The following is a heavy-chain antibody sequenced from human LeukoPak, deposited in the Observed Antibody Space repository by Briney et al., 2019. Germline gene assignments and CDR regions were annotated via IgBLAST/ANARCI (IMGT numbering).Heavy chain of an antibody. CDR2: INHSGST. D-gene: IGHD5-12*01. J-gene: IGHJ4*02. CDR1: GGSFSGYY. Sequence: SETLSLTCAVYGGSFSGYYWSWIRQPPGKGLEWIGEINHSGSTNYNPSLKSRVTISVDTSKNQFSLKLSSVTAADTAVYYCATNGRGYSGYDLDYWGQGTLVTVSS. V-gene: IGHV4-34*01. CDR3: ATNGRGYSGYDLDY.